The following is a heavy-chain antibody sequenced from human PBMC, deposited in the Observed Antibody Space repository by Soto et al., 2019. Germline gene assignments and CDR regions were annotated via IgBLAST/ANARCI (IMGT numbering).Heavy chain of an antibody. J-gene: IGHJ4*02. CDR2: ISPYNGNT. V-gene: IGHV1-18*01. Sequence: QVQLGQSGAEMKKPGASVKVSCKASGYTFTNFDISWVRQAPGQGLEWMGWISPYNGNTDYAQKFLGRFTMTTDTSTQTVYIELRSLRSDDTAVNYCARDSGLSDYWGQGTLVTVSS. CDR1: GYTFTNFD. CDR3: ARDSGLSDY.